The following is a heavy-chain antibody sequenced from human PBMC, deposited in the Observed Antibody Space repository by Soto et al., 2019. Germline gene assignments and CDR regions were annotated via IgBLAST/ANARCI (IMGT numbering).Heavy chain of an antibody. D-gene: IGHD5-12*01. Sequence: GGSLRLSCAASGFTFSDYYMSLIRQAPGKGLEYISYISSSSGSTNYADSVKGRFTISRDNAKNSLYLQISSLRAEDTAVYYGARDRGGYDRLYYYHGMDVWGQGTTVTVSS. CDR2: ISSSSGST. V-gene: IGHV3-11*06. J-gene: IGHJ6*02. CDR1: GFTFSDYY. CDR3: ARDRGGYDRLYYYHGMDV.